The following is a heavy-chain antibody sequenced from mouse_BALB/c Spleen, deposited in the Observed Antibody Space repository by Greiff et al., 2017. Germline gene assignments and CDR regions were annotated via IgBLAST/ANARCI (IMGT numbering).Heavy chain of an antibody. CDR2: ISDGGSYT. Sequence: EVMLVESGGGLVKPGGSLKLSCAASGFTFSDYYMYWVRQTPEKRLEWVATISDGGSYTYYPDSVKGRFTISRDNAKNNLYLQMSSLKSEDTAMYYCARDSLITTGDFAYWGQGTLVTVSA. V-gene: IGHV5-4*02. CDR3: ARDSLITTGDFAY. CDR1: GFTFSDYY. D-gene: IGHD2-4*01. J-gene: IGHJ3*01.